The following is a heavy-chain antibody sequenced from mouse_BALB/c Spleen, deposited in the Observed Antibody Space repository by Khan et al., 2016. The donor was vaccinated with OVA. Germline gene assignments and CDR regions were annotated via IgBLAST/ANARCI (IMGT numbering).Heavy chain of an antibody. Sequence: VQLQESGPGLVAPSESLSITCTVSGFSLSSYGVNWVRQPPGKGLEWLGVIWGDGSTNYHSGLKSRLTINKDNSKSQVFLKLNSLQTYDTATYYCAKCTPDYYSMDYWGQGTSVTVSS. CDR1: GFSLSSYG. V-gene: IGHV2-3*01. CDR2: IWGDGST. CDR3: AKCTPDYYSMDY. J-gene: IGHJ4*01. D-gene: IGHD2-14*01.